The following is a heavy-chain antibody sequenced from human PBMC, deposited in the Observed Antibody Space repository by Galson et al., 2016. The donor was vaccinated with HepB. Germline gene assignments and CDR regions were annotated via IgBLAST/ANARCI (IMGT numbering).Heavy chain of an antibody. CDR1: GFTVGNNY. J-gene: IGHJ5*02. D-gene: IGHD1-26*01. CDR2: IYSGGSS. Sequence: SLRLSCAASGFTVGNNYMSWVRQAPGKGLEWVSLIYSGGSSLYADSVKGRFTTSRDSSKNTLYLQMINLRAEDTAVYYCGRDVGPWGQGTLVTVSS. V-gene: IGHV3-53*01. CDR3: GRDVGP.